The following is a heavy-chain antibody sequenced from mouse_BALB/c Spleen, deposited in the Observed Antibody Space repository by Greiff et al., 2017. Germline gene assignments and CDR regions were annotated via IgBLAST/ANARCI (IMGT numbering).Heavy chain of an antibody. CDR2: ISSGGSYT. D-gene: IGHD4-1*01. J-gene: IGHJ4*01. CDR1: GFTFSSYG. Sequence: EVMLVESGGDLVKPGGSLKLSCAASGFTFSSYGMSWVRQTPDKRLEWVATISSGGSYTYYPDSVKGRFTISRDNAKNTLYLQMSSLKSEDTAMYYCARHLTGRGMMDYWGQGTSVTVSS. CDR3: ARHLTGRGMMDY. V-gene: IGHV5-6*02.